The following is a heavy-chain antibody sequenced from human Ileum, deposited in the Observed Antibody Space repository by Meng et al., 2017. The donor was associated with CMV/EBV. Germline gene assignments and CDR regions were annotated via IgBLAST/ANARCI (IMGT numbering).Heavy chain of an antibody. Sequence: SGVPISSGDHYWSWIRQSPGKGLEWIGYIYFTGNTHYEPSLKSRVSISVDTSNNQYSLKVNSVTAADTAVYYCAGGLIAFGGAVLESWGQGTLVTVSS. D-gene: IGHD3-16*01. CDR2: IYFTGNT. J-gene: IGHJ4*02. CDR1: GVPISSGDHY. CDR3: AGGLIAFGGAVLES. V-gene: IGHV4-30-4*01.